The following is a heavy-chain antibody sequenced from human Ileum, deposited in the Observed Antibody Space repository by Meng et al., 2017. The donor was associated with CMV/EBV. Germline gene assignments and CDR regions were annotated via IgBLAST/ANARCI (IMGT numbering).Heavy chain of an antibody. CDR2: LNPYSSDK. D-gene: IGHD2-2*01. V-gene: IGHV1-2*06. Sequence: FSGSFIPWVRQAPGQGLEWMGRLNPYSSDKHSAPRFQGSVTMTRDTSLSTAYMELSRLTSADTAVYYCATLGESFSVVPAAMASFDLWGQGTLVTVSS. CDR1: FSGSF. CDR3: ATLGESFSVVPAAMASFDL. J-gene: IGHJ4*02.